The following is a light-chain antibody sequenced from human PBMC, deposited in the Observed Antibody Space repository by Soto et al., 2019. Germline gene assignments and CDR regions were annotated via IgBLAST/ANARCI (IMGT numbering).Light chain of an antibody. J-gene: IGKJ1*01. CDR3: LQHNRYPVT. CDR2: SAS. Sequence: SPMTQSPSSRSASVGDRVTIPCRASQGIRNDLAWYQQKPGKAPKRLIYSASSLESGVPSRFSGSGSGTDFTLTIGSLQPEDFASYFCLQHNRYPVTFGQGTKVDI. V-gene: IGKV1-17*01. CDR1: QGIRND.